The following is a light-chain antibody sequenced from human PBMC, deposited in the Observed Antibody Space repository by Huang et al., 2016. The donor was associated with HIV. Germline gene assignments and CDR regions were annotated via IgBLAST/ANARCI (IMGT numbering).Light chain of an antibody. CDR2: VAS. Sequence: EIVMTQSPATLSVSPGERATLSCRASQSVRSDLAWYQQKPGQAPILLIYVASTRAGGIPARFSGSGSGTEFTLTFSSLQSEDFAAYYCHQYNYWPPTFGQGTKVEIK. CDR1: QSVRSD. CDR3: HQYNYWPPT. J-gene: IGKJ1*01. V-gene: IGKV3-15*01.